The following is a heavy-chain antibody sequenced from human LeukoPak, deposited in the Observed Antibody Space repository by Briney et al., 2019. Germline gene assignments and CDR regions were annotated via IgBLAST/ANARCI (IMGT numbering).Heavy chain of an antibody. J-gene: IGHJ4*02. D-gene: IGHD1-26*01. CDR3: VGATNAVYFDY. CDR2: IYYSGST. CDR1: GGSISSGDYY. V-gene: IGHV4-30-4*08. Sequence: SETLSLTCTVSGGSISSGDYYWSWIRQPPGKGLEWIGYIYYSGSTYYNPSLKSRVTISVDTSKNQFSLKLSSVTAADTAVYYCVGATNAVYFDYWGQGTLVTVSS.